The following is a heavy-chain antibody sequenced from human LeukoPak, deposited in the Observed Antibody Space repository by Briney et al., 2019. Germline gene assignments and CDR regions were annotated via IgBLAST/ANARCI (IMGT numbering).Heavy chain of an antibody. CDR3: ARLKSFSGYFGVFDI. D-gene: IGHD4-17*01. Sequence: SETLSLTCAVSGYSINSGYSWGWIRPPPGKGREWIGCIYHSGTTYYNPSLKSRVTISVDTSKNQFSLKLSSVTAADTAVYYCARLKSFSGYFGVFDIWGQGTMVTVSS. J-gene: IGHJ3*02. CDR1: GYSINSGYS. CDR2: IYHSGTT. V-gene: IGHV4-38-2*01.